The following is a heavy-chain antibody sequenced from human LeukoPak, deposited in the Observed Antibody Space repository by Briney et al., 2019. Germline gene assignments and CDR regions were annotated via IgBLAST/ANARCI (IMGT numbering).Heavy chain of an antibody. CDR2: ISYDGSNK. V-gene: IGHV3-30*04. Sequence: GRSLRLSCAASGFTFSSYAMHWDRQAPGKGLEWVAVISYDGSNKYYADSVKGRFTISRDNSKNTLYLQMNSLRAEDTAVYYCARDGCSSTSCYFWYFDLWGRGTLVTVSS. CDR3: ARDGCSSTSCYFWYFDL. J-gene: IGHJ2*01. D-gene: IGHD2-2*01. CDR1: GFTFSSYA.